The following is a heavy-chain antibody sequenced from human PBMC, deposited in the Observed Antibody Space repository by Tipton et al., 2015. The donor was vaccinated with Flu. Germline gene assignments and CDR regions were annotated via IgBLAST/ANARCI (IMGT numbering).Heavy chain of an antibody. Sequence: SLRLSCAASGFTFSSYEMNWVRQAPGKGREWVSYISSSGGTIYYADSVKGRLTIFRDDAKNSLYLQMNSLRAEDTAVYYCARGGYDYYGSGSYNGYFDLWGRGTRFTVSS. J-gene: IGHJ2*01. D-gene: IGHD3-10*01. V-gene: IGHV3-48*03. CDR3: ARGGYDYYGSGSYNGYFDL. CDR1: GFTFSSYE. CDR2: ISSSGGTI.